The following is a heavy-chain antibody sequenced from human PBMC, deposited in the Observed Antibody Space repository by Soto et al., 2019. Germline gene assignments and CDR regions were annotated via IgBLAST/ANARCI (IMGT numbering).Heavy chain of an antibody. CDR1: GLTFSSYT. CDR2: IDSSSSHK. Sequence: GGSLRLSCAASGLTFSSYTMNWVRQAPGKGLEWVSSIDSSSSHKYYADSVKGRFTISRDNAENSLYLQMNSLRADDTAVYYCAREGLIGLTSFDYWGQGTLVTVSS. D-gene: IGHD2-21*02. J-gene: IGHJ4*02. CDR3: AREGLIGLTSFDY. V-gene: IGHV3-21*01.